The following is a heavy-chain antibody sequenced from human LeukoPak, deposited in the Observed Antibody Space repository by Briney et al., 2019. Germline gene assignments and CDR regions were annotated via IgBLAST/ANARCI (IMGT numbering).Heavy chain of an antibody. CDR1: GGTFSSYA. CDR2: IIPIFGTA. D-gene: IGHD3-10*01. J-gene: IGHJ6*03. CDR3: ARAGGSGSYLYYYYMDV. Sequence: SVKVSCKASGGTFSSYAISWVRQAPGQGLEWMGGIIPIFGTANYAQKFQGRVTITADESTSTAYMELSSLRSEDTAVYYCARAGGSGSYLYYYYMDVWGKGTTVTISS. V-gene: IGHV1-69*13.